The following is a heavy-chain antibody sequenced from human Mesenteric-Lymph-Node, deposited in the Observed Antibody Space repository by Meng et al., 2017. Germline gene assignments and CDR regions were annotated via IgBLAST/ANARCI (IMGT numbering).Heavy chain of an antibody. Sequence: QAQLQGSVPRLVNPSQTLSLTRSVSGGSISSGDSYWSWIRQPPGKGLEWIGYIYYSGSTYYNPSLRSRVAISIDTSKNQFSLKLTSVTAADTAVYYCARVPDISWLGRSGLDPWGQGTLVTVSS. J-gene: IGHJ5*02. CDR2: IYYSGST. CDR3: ARVPDISWLGRSGLDP. D-gene: IGHD2-21*01. V-gene: IGHV4-30-4*01. CDR1: GGSISSGDSY.